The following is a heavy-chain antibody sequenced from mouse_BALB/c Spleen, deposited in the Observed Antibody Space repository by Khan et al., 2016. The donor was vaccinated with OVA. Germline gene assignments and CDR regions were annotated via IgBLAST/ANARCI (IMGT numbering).Heavy chain of an antibody. Sequence: EVKLVESGGGLVQPGGSLKLSCAASGFTFSSNTMSWVRQTPEKRLEWVAYITNGGGNTYYPDIVKGRFTISRDNAKNTLYLQMSSLKSEDTAMYYGARIPTVITTALDYWGQGTSVTVSS. CDR3: ARIPTVITTALDY. V-gene: IGHV5-12-2*01. J-gene: IGHJ4*01. D-gene: IGHD1-2*01. CDR1: GFTFSSNT. CDR2: ITNGGGNT.